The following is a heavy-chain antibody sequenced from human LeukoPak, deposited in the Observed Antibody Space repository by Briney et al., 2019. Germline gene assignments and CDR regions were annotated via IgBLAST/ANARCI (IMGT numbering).Heavy chain of an antibody. V-gene: IGHV3-23*01. Sequence: PGGSLRLSCAASGFTFSSYDMSWVRQAPGKGPEWVSGISGSGGTTYYADSVKGRFTISRDNSKNTLYLQMSSLRAEDTAIYYCANAGSGDFYFNYYMDVWGKGTTVTISS. CDR1: GFTFSSYD. D-gene: IGHD3-10*01. CDR2: ISGSGGTT. J-gene: IGHJ6*03. CDR3: ANAGSGDFYFNYYMDV.